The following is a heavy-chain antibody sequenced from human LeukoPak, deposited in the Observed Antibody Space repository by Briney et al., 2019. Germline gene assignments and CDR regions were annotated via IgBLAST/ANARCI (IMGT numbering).Heavy chain of an antibody. D-gene: IGHD2-21*02. CDR3: TRRSSTSDSNL. CDR2: IRSKANSYAT. CDR1: GFTFSDSA. Sequence: GGSLRLSCAASGFTFSDSAMHWVRQASGKGLEWVGRIRSKANSYATAYAASVKGRFTISRDDSKNTAYLQMNSLKTEDTAVYYCTRRSSTSDSNLWGRGTLVTVSS. V-gene: IGHV3-73*01. J-gene: IGHJ2*01.